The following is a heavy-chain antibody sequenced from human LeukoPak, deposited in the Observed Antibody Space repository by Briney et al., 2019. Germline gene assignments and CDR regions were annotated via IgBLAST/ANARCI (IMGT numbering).Heavy chain of an antibody. CDR2: IYSGGST. V-gene: IGHV3-53*01. D-gene: IGHD3-22*01. Sequence: GGSLRLSCAASGFTVSSNYMSWVRQAPGKGLEWVSVIYSGGSTYYADSVKGRFTISRDNSKNTLYLQMNSLRAEDTAVYYCARDHDSSGYYYYWGQGTLDTVSS. CDR1: GFTVSSNY. J-gene: IGHJ4*02. CDR3: ARDHDSSGYYYY.